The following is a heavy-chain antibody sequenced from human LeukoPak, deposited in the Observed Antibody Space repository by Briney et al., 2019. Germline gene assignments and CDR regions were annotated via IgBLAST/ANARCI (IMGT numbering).Heavy chain of an antibody. D-gene: IGHD3-3*01. V-gene: IGHV3-30-3*01. J-gene: IGHJ3*02. CDR1: GFTFSSYA. CDR3: ARGYLDPDAFDI. CDR2: ISNDGSNK. Sequence: GGSLRLSCAASGFTFSSYAMHWVRQAPGKGLEWVAVISNDGSNKYNADSVKGRFTISRDNSKNTLYLQMNSLRAEDTAVYYCARGYLDPDAFDIWGQGTMVTVSS.